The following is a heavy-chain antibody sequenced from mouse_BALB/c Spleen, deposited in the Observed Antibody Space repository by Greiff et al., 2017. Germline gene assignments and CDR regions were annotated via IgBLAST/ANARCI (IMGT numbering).Heavy chain of an antibody. Sequence: EVQLVESGGGLVKPGGSLKLSCAASGFTFSSYAMSWVRQTPEKRLEWVASISSGGSTYYPDSVKGRFTISRDNARNILYLQMSSLRSEDTAMYYCARYGSSSFAYWGQGTLVTVSA. D-gene: IGHD1-1*01. J-gene: IGHJ3*01. V-gene: IGHV5-6-5*01. CDR3: ARYGSSSFAY. CDR1: GFTFSSYA. CDR2: ISSGGST.